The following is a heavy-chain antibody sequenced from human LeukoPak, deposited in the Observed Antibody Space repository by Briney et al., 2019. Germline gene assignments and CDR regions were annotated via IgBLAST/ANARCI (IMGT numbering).Heavy chain of an antibody. J-gene: IGHJ6*02. CDR2: IKQDGSEK. Sequence: PGGSLRLXXXXXXFTFSSYWMSWVRQAPGKGLEWVANIKQDGSEKYYVDSVEGRFTISRDNARNSLYLQMNSLRAEDTAVYYCARDGISYYYYGMDVWGQGTTVTVSS. CDR1: XFTFSSYW. D-gene: IGHD1-1*01. V-gene: IGHV3-7*01. CDR3: ARDGISYYYYGMDV.